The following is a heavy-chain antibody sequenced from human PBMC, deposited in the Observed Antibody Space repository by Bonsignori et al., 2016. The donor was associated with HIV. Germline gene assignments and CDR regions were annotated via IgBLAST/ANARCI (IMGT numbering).Heavy chain of an antibody. CDR2: VDPEDGET. J-gene: IGHJ4*02. V-gene: IGHV1-69-2*01. CDR3: ATKYGSGSPFDY. Sequence: WVRQAPGQGLEWMGLVDPEDGETIYAEKFQGRVTITADTSTDTAYMELSSLRSEDTAVYYCATKYGSGSPFDYWGQGTLVTVSS. D-gene: IGHD3-10*01.